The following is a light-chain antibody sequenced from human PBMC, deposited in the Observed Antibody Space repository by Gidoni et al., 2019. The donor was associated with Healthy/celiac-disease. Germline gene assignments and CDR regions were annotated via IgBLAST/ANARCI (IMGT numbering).Light chain of an antibody. Sequence: EIVLTQSPGTLSLSPGERATLSCRASQSVRSSYFAWYQPKPGQAPRLLIYGASSRATGIPDRFSGSGSGTDFTLTISRLEPEDFAVYYCQQYGSSITFGQGTRLEIK. V-gene: IGKV3-20*01. CDR2: GAS. J-gene: IGKJ5*01. CDR3: QQYGSSIT. CDR1: QSVRSSY.